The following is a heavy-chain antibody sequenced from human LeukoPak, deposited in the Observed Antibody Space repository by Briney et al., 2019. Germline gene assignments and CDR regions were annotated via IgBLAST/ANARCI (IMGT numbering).Heavy chain of an antibody. CDR2: INPSGGST. D-gene: IGHD3-22*01. J-gene: IGHJ6*02. V-gene: IGHV1-46*01. CDR3: ASTVQSSAADYYYGMDV. CDR1: GYTFTSYY. Sequence: ASVKVSCTASGYTFTSYYMNWVRQAPGQGLEKVGKINPSGGSTSYAQKFQGRVTMTRDTSTSTVYMELRSLRSEDTAVYYCASTVQSSAADYYYGMDVWGQGTTVTVSS.